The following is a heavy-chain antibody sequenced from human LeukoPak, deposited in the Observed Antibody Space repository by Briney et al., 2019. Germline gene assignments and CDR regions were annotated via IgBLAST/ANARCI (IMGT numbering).Heavy chain of an antibody. Sequence: GASVKVSCKASGYTFTSYGISWVRQAPGQGLEWMGWISAYNGNTNYAQKLQGRATMTTDTSTSTAYMELRSLRSDDTAVYYCARAPSSGWSLYYFDYWGQGTLVTVSS. D-gene: IGHD6-19*01. CDR3: ARAPSSGWSLYYFDY. CDR1: GYTFTSYG. CDR2: ISAYNGNT. V-gene: IGHV1-18*04. J-gene: IGHJ4*02.